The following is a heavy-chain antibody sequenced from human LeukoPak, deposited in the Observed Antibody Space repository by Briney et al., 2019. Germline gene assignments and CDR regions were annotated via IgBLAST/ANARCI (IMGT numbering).Heavy chain of an antibody. Sequence: PGGSLRLSCAASGFTFSNYAMHWVRQAPGKGLEWVAYIRYDGSSAYYADFVKGRFTISRDNAKNSLYLQMDSLGPEDTAVYYCARDPYSGNYGTYYYYYMDVWGKGTTVTISS. D-gene: IGHD1-26*01. CDR3: ARDPYSGNYGTYYYYYMDV. J-gene: IGHJ6*03. V-gene: IGHV3-30*02. CDR2: IRYDGSSA. CDR1: GFTFSNYA.